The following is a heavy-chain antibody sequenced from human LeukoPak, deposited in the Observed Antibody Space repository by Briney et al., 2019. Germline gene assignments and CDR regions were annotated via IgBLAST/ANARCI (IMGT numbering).Heavy chain of an antibody. J-gene: IGHJ1*01. CDR3: AKVYRYYDSSCQH. CDR2: ISGDGRST. Sequence: PGGSLRLSCAASGFTFDDYAMHWVRQAPGKGLEWVSLISGDGRSTYFADSVKGRFTISRDNSKNSLSLQMNSLRTGDTALYYCAKVYRYYDSSCQHWGQGTLVTVSS. CDR1: GFTFDDYA. V-gene: IGHV3-43*02. D-gene: IGHD3-22*01.